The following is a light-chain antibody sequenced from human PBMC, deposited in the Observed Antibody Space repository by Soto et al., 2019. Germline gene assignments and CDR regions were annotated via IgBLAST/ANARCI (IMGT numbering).Light chain of an antibody. V-gene: IGKV3-20*01. J-gene: IGKJ1*01. CDR1: QSVSTNY. CDR3: QQYGRSPPT. Sequence: EIVLTQSPGTLSLSPGERATLSCRASQSVSTNYLAWYQRKPGQAPRLLIYGASSWATGIPDRFSARGSGTDYTLTITCLAPEDFAVYYCQQYGRSPPTCGQGTKVEIK. CDR2: GAS.